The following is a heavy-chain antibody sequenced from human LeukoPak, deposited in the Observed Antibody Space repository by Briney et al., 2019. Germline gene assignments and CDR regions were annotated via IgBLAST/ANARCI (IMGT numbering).Heavy chain of an antibody. D-gene: IGHD3-3*01. CDR1: GFTFDDHA. Sequence: PGGSLRLSCAASGFTFDDHAMHWVRQAPGKGLEWVSSISWNSDGINYADSVKGRFTISRDNAKNSVYLQLSSLRVEDTAVYYCARFLATWDYYYMDVWGTGTTVTVSS. J-gene: IGHJ6*03. CDR3: ARFLATWDYYYMDV. CDR2: ISWNSDGI. V-gene: IGHV3-9*01.